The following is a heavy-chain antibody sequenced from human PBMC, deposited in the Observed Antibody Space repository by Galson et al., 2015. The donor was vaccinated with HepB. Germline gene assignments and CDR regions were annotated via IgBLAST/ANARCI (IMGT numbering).Heavy chain of an antibody. CDR2: ISAYNGNT. CDR1: GYTFTRYG. D-gene: IGHD5-24*01. Sequence: SVKVSCKASGYTFTRYGISWVRQAPGQGLEWMGWISAYNGNTNYAQKLQGRVTMTTDTSTSTAYMELRSLRSDDTAVYYCARDLEGWRWLQLDGHFEGYWGQGTLVTVSS. CDR3: ARDLEGWRWLQLDGHFEGY. J-gene: IGHJ4*02. V-gene: IGHV1-18*01.